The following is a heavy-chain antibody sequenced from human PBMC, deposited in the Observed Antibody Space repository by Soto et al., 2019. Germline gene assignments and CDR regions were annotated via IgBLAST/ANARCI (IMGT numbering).Heavy chain of an antibody. D-gene: IGHD3-3*01. Sequence: SETLSLTCAVYGGSFSGYYWSWIRQPPGKGLEWIGEINHSGSTNYNQSLKSRVTISVDTSKNQFSLKLSSVTAADTAVYYCARGGVTYYDFWSGYYEHRPVYNWFDPWGQGTLVTVSS. J-gene: IGHJ5*02. CDR2: INHSGST. CDR1: GGSFSGYY. V-gene: IGHV4-34*01. CDR3: ARGGVTYYDFWSGYYEHRPVYNWFDP.